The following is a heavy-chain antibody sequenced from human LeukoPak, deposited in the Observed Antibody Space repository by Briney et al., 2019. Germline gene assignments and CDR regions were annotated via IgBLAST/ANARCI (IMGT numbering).Heavy chain of an antibody. CDR2: INPNSGGT. CDR1: GYTFTGYY. D-gene: IGHD1-26*01. Sequence: ASVKVSCKASGYTFTGYYMHWVRQAPGQGLEWMGCINPNSGGTNYAQKFQGRVTMTRDTSISTAYMELSRLRSDDTAVYYCARGLSVGATNWFDPWGQGTLVTVSS. CDR3: ARGLSVGATNWFDP. J-gene: IGHJ5*02. V-gene: IGHV1-2*02.